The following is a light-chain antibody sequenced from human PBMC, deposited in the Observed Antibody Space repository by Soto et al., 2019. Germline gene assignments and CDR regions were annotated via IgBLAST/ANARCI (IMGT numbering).Light chain of an antibody. CDR1: SGSVSTSYY. J-gene: IGLJ1*01. CDR2: STN. Sequence: QTVVTQEPSFSVSPGGTVTLTCGLSSGSVSTSYYPSWYQQTPGQAPRTLIYSTNTRSSGVPDRFSGSILGNKAALTITGAQADDESDYYCVLYMGSGIPCVFGTGTKLTVL. V-gene: IGLV8-61*01. CDR3: VLYMGSGIPCV.